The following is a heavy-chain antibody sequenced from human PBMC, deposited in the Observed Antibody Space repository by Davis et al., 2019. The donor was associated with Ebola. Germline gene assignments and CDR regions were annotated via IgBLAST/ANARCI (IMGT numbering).Heavy chain of an antibody. Sequence: SETLSLTCTVSGGSISSYYWSWIRQPPGKGLQWIGVIYYSGDTHYNPSLKSRVTMSVDTSENQFSLKLNSVTAEDTAIYYCARRERDAFDIWGQGAMVTVSS. CDR3: ARRERDAFDI. J-gene: IGHJ3*02. CDR1: GGSISSYY. CDR2: IYYSGDT. V-gene: IGHV4-59*08.